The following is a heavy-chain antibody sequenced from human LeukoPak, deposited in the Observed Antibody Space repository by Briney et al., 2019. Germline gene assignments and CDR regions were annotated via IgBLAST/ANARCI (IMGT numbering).Heavy chain of an antibody. V-gene: IGHV3-23*01. D-gene: IGHD3-10*01. CDR1: GFTFSSYA. CDR2: ISGSGGST. Sequence: GGSLRLSCAASGFTFSSYAMSWVRQAPGKGLEWVSAISGSGGSTYYADSVKGRFTSSRDNSKNTLYLQMNSLRAEDTAVYYCANGYHYGSETIDYWGQGTLVTVSS. CDR3: ANGYHYGSETIDY. J-gene: IGHJ4*02.